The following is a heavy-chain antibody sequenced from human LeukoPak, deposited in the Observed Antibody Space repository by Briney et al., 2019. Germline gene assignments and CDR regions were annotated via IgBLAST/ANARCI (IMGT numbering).Heavy chain of an antibody. V-gene: IGHV3-21*01. D-gene: IGHD6-19*01. Sequence: GGSLRLSCAASGSTFSSNSFNWVRQAPGKGLEWVSSISSSSSYIYYADSVKGRFTISRDNAKNSLYLQMNSLRAEDRAVYYCARAVLAVPGTRTPDFQHWGQGTLVTVSS. J-gene: IGHJ1*01. CDR1: GSTFSSNS. CDR2: ISSSSSYI. CDR3: ARAVLAVPGTRTPDFQH.